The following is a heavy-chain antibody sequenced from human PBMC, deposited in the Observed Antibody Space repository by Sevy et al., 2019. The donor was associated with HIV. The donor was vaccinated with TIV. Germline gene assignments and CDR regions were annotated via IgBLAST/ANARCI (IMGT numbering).Heavy chain of an antibody. CDR1: GFSLSTSGVG. D-gene: IGHD1-26*01. V-gene: IGHV2-5*02. J-gene: IGHJ4*02. Sequence: SGPTLVKPTQTLTLTCTFSGFSLSTSGVGVGWIRQPPGKALEWLALIYWDDDKRYSPSLKSRLTITKDTSKNQVVLTMTNMDPVDTATDYCALTFSYSGSRSWILDYWGQGTLVTVSS. CDR2: IYWDDDK. CDR3: ALTFSYSGSRSWILDY.